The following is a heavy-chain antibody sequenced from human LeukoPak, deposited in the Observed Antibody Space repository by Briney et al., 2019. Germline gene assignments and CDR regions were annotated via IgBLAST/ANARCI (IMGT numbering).Heavy chain of an antibody. V-gene: IGHV3-48*03. Sequence: GGSLRLSCAASGFTFSSYEMNWVRQAPGKGLEWVSYISSSGSTIYYADSVKGRFTISRDNAKNSLYLQMNSLRAEDTAVYYCARDDVVVPAAMPYYYYYMDVWGKGTTVTISS. CDR1: GFTFSSYE. D-gene: IGHD2-2*01. CDR2: ISSSGSTI. CDR3: ARDDVVVPAAMPYYYYYMDV. J-gene: IGHJ6*03.